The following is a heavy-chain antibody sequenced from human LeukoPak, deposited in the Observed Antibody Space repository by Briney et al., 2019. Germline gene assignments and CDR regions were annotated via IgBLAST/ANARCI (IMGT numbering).Heavy chain of an antibody. Sequence: GVSLRLSCAASGFTFSSYEMDWVRQAPGKGLEGVTYISSSGSTIYYTDSVKGRSTISRDNAKTSLYLHMNSLRAEDTAVYYCARDGAAADFDYWGQGTLVTVSS. D-gene: IGHD6-13*01. J-gene: IGHJ4*02. CDR1: GFTFSSYE. CDR2: ISSSGSTI. CDR3: ARDGAAADFDY. V-gene: IGHV3-48*03.